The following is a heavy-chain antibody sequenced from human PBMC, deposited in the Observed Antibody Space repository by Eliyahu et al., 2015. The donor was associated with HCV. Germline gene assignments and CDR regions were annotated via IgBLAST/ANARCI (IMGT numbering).Heavy chain of an antibody. D-gene: IGHD2-8*02. V-gene: IGHV4-31*03. J-gene: IGHJ6*02. CDR2: IYYSGST. CDR3: AKTGGTYYYYYGMDV. Sequence: QVQLQESGPGLVKPSQTLSLTCTVXXGSISXGGXYWSWIRQHPGKGLEWIGYIYYSGSTYYNPSLKSRVTISVDTSKNQFSLKLSSVTAADTAVYYCAKTGGTYYYYYGMDVWGQGTTVTVSS. CDR1: XGSISXGGXY.